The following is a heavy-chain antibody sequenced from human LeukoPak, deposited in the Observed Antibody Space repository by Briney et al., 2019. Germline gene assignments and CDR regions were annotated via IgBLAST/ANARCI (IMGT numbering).Heavy chain of an antibody. V-gene: IGHV4-30-4*07. CDR2: IYYSGST. J-gene: IGHJ5*02. Sequence: SETLSLTCAVSGGSISSGGYSWSWIRQPPGKGLEWIGYIYYSGSTYYNPSLKSRVTISVDTSKNQFSLKLSSVTAADTAVYYCARGYCSGGSCYPPEVYNWFDPWGQGTLDTVSS. D-gene: IGHD2-15*01. CDR1: GGSISSGGYS. CDR3: ARGYCSGGSCYPPEVYNWFDP.